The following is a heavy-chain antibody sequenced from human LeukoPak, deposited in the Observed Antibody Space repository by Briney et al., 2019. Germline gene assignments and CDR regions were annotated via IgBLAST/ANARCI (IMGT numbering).Heavy chain of an antibody. V-gene: IGHV3-30*02. Sequence: PVGSLRLSCAASGFTFSNYGMHWVRQAPGKGLEWVAFIRYDGSNKYYADSVKGRFTISRDNSKNTLYLQMSSLRAEDTAVYYCAKLNSYYFDYWGQGTLVTVSS. CDR2: IRYDGSNK. CDR1: GFTFSNYG. D-gene: IGHD4-23*01. CDR3: AKLNSYYFDY. J-gene: IGHJ4*02.